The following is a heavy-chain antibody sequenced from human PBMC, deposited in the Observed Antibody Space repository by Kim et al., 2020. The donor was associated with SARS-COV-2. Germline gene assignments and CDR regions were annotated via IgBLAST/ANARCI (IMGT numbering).Heavy chain of an antibody. CDR2: IWYDGSNK. CDR1: GFTFSSYG. V-gene: IGHV3-33*01. Sequence: GGSLRLSCAASGFTFSSYGMHWVRQAPGKGLEWVAVIWYDGSNKYYADSVKGRFTISRDNSKNTLYLQMNSLRAEDTAVYYCAREERGYCSSTSCYYYYGMDVWGQGTTVTVSS. J-gene: IGHJ6*02. D-gene: IGHD2-2*01. CDR3: AREERGYCSSTSCYYYYGMDV.